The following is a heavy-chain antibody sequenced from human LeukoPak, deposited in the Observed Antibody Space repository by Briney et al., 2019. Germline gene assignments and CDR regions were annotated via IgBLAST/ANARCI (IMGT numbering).Heavy chain of an antibody. CDR3: ARSYGSGRREVFDI. J-gene: IGHJ3*02. V-gene: IGHV1-2*02. CDR1: GYIFTDHF. CDR2: INPNSGGT. Sequence: ASVNVSCKSSGYIFTDHFIHWVRQAPGQGLECMGWINPNSGGTNNAQKFQGRVTMTGDTSIRTAYMELRRLRSDDTAVYYCARSYGSGRREVFDIWGQGTRVTVSS. D-gene: IGHD3-10*01.